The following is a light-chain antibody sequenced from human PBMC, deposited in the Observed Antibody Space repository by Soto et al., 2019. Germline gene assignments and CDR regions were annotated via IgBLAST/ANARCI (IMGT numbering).Light chain of an antibody. J-gene: IGLJ3*02. V-gene: IGLV2-14*01. Sequence: QSALTQPASVSGSPGQSITISCTGTSSDIGGYKYVSWYQQHPGKAPKLIIFEVSNRPSGVSDRFSGSNSGNTASLTISGLQAEDEADYYCTSYSRYSVLVFGVGTKVTV. CDR1: SSDIGGYKY. CDR3: TSYSRYSVLV. CDR2: EVS.